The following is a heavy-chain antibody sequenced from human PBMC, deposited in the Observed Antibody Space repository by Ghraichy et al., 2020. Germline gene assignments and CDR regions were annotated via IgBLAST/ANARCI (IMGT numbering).Heavy chain of an antibody. D-gene: IGHD2/OR15-2a*01. Sequence: GGSLRLSCTASGFTFRSYTMNWVRQAPGKGLQWVSSIGMNNFHISYADSVKGRFTISRDDTKNSLYLQMNSLRVDDTAVYYCARDFGNPPQWVQGTLVTVAS. CDR3: ARDFGNPPQ. J-gene: IGHJ4*02. V-gene: IGHV3-21*01. CDR2: IGMNNFHI. CDR1: GFTFRSYT.